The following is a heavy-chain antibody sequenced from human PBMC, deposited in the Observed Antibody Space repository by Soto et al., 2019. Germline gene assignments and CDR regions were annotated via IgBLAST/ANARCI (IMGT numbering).Heavy chain of an antibody. J-gene: IGHJ3*02. CDR1: GFTFSDYY. D-gene: IGHD3-16*02. V-gene: IGHV3-11*01. CDR2: ISSSGSTI. Sequence: GGSLRLSCAASGFTFSDYYMSWIRQAPGKGLEWVSYISSSGSTIYYADSVKGRFTISRDNAKNSLYLQMNSLRAEDTAVYYCAREPYDYIWGSYRYTPPHDAFDIWGQGTMVTVSS. CDR3: AREPYDYIWGSYRYTPPHDAFDI.